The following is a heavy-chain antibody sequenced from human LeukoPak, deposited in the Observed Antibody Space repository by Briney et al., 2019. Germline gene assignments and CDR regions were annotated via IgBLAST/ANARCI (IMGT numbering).Heavy chain of an antibody. CDR1: GFTFNSYA. V-gene: IGHV3-23*01. D-gene: IGHD4-17*01. J-gene: IGHJ4*02. Sequence: PGGSPRLSCAASGFTFNSYAMSWVRQAPGKGLEWVLGLSGSGGDTDYADSVKGRFAISRDNSRNTLYLQMNSLRSEDTAVYYCAKDAMATVTYFDYWGQGSLVTVSS. CDR3: AKDAMATVTYFDY. CDR2: LSGSGGDT.